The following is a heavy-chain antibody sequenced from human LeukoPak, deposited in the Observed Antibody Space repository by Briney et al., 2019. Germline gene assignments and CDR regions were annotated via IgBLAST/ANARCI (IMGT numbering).Heavy chain of an antibody. V-gene: IGHV4-30-4*08. J-gene: IGHJ4*02. CDR3: ARVVDYASPGFDY. CDR2: IYYSGST. CDR1: GGSISSGDYY. D-gene: IGHD2-2*01. Sequence: TSQTLSLTCTVSGGSISSGDYYWSWIRQPPGKGLEWNGYIYYSGSTYYNPSLKSRVTISVDTSKNQFSLKLSSVTAADTAVYYCARVVDYASPGFDYWGQGTLVTVSS.